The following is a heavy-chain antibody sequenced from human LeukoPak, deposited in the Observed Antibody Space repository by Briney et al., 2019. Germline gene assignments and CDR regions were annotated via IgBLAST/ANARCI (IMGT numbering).Heavy chain of an antibody. Sequence: PSETLSLTCTVSGDSISRGRNYWAWIRQSPLGLEWIASVYYSGRTDYNPSLQSRVSVSVDRSKNQVSLKLYSVTAADTAMYYCARHLSGSAMAHYFDFWGQGTAVTVSS. CDR2: VYYSGRT. V-gene: IGHV4-39*01. D-gene: IGHD2-2*01. CDR1: GDSISRGRNY. J-gene: IGHJ4*02. CDR3: ARHLSGSAMAHYFDF.